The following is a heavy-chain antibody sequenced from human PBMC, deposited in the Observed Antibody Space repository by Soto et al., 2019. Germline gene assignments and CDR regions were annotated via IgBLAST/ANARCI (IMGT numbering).Heavy chain of an antibody. CDR1: GYSFTSYW. J-gene: IGHJ4*02. CDR3: ATLGDYYDSSGSTLYFDY. CDR2: INPSDSYT. V-gene: IGHV5-10-1*01. Sequence: GESLKISCKGSGYSFTSYWISWVRQMPGKGLEWMGKINPSDSYTNYSPSFQGHVTISADKSISTAYLQWSSLKASDTAMYYCATLGDYYDSSGSTLYFDYWGQGTLVTVS. D-gene: IGHD3-22*01.